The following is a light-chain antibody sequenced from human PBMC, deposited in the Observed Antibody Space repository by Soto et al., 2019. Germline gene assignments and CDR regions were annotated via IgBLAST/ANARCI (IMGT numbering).Light chain of an antibody. CDR2: GAS. Sequence: EIVLTQSPATLSVSPGGRAILSCRASQSVSSNLAWYRQKPGQAPRLLIYGASSRPTGIPDRFSGSGSGTGFTLTISRLEPEDFAVYYCQQYGSSSTFGQGTRLEIK. CDR3: QQYGSSST. J-gene: IGKJ5*01. V-gene: IGKV3-20*01. CDR1: QSVSSN.